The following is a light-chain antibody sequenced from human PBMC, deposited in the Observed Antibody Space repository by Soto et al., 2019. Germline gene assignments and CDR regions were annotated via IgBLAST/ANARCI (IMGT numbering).Light chain of an antibody. Sequence: DIQMTQSPSSLSASVGDRVTITCRASQGISTYLVWYQQRQGRAPQLLIYAASSLLSGVPSRFSGSGSGTDFTLTISSLQPEDFATYYCQQSYRTPYTCGQGTKLETK. V-gene: IGKV1-39*01. CDR2: AAS. CDR1: QGISTY. J-gene: IGKJ2*01. CDR3: QQSYRTPYT.